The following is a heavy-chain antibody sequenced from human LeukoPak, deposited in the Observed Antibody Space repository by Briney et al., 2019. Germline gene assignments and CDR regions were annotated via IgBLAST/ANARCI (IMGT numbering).Heavy chain of an antibody. Sequence: TLSLTCXVSGGSISSGDYYWSWIRQPPGKGLEWIGYIYYSGSTYYNPSLKSRVTISVDTSKNQFSLKLSSVTAADTAVYYCARDRLFGRTDAFDIWGQGTMVTVSS. CDR3: ARDRLFGRTDAFDI. CDR2: IYYSGST. V-gene: IGHV4-30-4*08. J-gene: IGHJ3*02. D-gene: IGHD3-3*01. CDR1: GGSISSGDYY.